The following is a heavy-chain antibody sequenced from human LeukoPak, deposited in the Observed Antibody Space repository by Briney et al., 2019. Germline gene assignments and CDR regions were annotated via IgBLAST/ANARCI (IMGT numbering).Heavy chain of an antibody. CDR1: GYTFTSYA. CDR2: INAGNGNT. Sequence: GASVKVSCKASGYTFTSYAMHWVRQAPGQRLEWMGWINAGNGNTKYSQKFQGRVTITRDTSASTAYMELSRLRSDDTAVYYCARVRGPYSSGDYWGQGTLVTVSS. D-gene: IGHD6-19*01. CDR3: ARVRGPYSSGDY. V-gene: IGHV1-3*01. J-gene: IGHJ4*02.